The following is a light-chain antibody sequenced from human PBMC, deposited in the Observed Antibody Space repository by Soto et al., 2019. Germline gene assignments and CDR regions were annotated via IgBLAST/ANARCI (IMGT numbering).Light chain of an antibody. Sequence: ETVLTQSPGTLSLSPGERATLSCRASQSVSSSYLAWYQRKPGQAPRLLIYGAPSRATGIPDRFSGSGSGTDFTLTITRLEPEDCAVYYCQQHSTLPWTFGQGTKVEIK. CDR3: QQHSTLPWT. CDR2: GAP. CDR1: QSVSSSY. V-gene: IGKV3-20*01. J-gene: IGKJ1*01.